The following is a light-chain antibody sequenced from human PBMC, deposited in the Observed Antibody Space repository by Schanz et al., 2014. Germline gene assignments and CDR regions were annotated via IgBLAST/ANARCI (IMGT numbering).Light chain of an antibody. CDR1: SSDVGGYNY. CDR3: GSYTTSINYV. CDR2: EVS. V-gene: IGLV2-8*01. J-gene: IGLJ1*01. Sequence: QSALTQPASVSGSPGQSITISCSGTSSDVGGYNYVSWYQQHPGKAPKVMIYEVSKRPSGVPDRFSGSKSGNTASLTVSGLQAEDEADYYCGSYTTSINYVFGTGTKLTVL.